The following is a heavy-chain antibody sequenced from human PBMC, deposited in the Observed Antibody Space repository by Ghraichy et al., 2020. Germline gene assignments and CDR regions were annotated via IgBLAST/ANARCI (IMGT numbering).Heavy chain of an antibody. CDR1: GGSFSGYY. D-gene: IGHD6-6*01. CDR3: ARGGVPTRVAALRQLKPAHKNNWFDP. Sequence: SETLSLTCAVYGGSFSGYYWSWIRQPPGKGLEWIGEINHSGSTNYNPSLKSRVTISVDTSKNQFSLKLSSVTAADTAVYYCARGGVPTRVAALRQLKPAHKNNWFDPWGQGTLVTVSS. J-gene: IGHJ5*02. CDR2: INHSGST. V-gene: IGHV4-34*01.